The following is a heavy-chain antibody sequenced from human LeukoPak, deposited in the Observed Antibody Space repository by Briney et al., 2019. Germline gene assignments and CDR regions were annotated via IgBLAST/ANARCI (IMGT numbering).Heavy chain of an antibody. J-gene: IGHJ6*03. V-gene: IGHV1-18*01. CDR1: GYTFTSYG. CDR3: ARAIGYYGSGSPYYMDV. Sequence: GASVKVSCKASGYTFTSYGISWVRQAPGQGLEWMGWISAYNGNTNYAQKLQGRVTMTTDTSTSTAYMELRSLRSDDTAVYYCARAIGYYGSGSPYYMDVWGKGTTVTISS. CDR2: ISAYNGNT. D-gene: IGHD3-10*01.